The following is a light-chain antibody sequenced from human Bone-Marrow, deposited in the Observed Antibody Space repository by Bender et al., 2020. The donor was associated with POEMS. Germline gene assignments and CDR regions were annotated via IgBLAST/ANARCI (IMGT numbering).Light chain of an antibody. V-gene: IGLV2-8*01. Sequence: QSALTQPASLSGSPGQSITISCTGISDNYVSWYQQHPGKAPKLMIYEVNKRPSGVPDRFSGSKSGNTASLTVSGLRSEDEADYYCVAWDDSLSVWVFGGGTKLTVL. J-gene: IGLJ3*02. CDR2: EVN. CDR1: SDNY. CDR3: VAWDDSLSVWV.